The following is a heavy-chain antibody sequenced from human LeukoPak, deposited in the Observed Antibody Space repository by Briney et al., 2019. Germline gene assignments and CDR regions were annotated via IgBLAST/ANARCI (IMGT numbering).Heavy chain of an antibody. Sequence: GGSLRLSCAASGFTFSDCAMTWVRQAPGKGLEWVSSIGSDDNKHYSESAKGRFAISRDNAKNTLYLQMNSLRAEDTAAYYCARDLWNYGDYWGQGTLVTVSS. J-gene: IGHJ4*02. CDR1: GFTFSDCA. CDR2: IGSDDNK. V-gene: IGHV3-69-1*01. D-gene: IGHD1-7*01. CDR3: ARDLWNYGDY.